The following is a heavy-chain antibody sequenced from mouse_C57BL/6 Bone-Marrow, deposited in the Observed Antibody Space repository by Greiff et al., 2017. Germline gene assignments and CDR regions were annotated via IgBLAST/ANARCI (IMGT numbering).Heavy chain of an antibody. V-gene: IGHV1-72*01. Sequence: QVQLQQPGAELVKPGASVKLSCKASGYTFTSYWMHWVKQRPGRGLGGIGRIDPNSGGTKYNEKFKSKATLTVDKPSSTAYMQLSSLTSEDSAVYYCARKEEITTVVAPYAMDYWGQGTSVTVSS. D-gene: IGHD1-1*01. CDR2: IDPNSGGT. CDR1: GYTFTSYW. CDR3: ARKEEITTVVAPYAMDY. J-gene: IGHJ4*01.